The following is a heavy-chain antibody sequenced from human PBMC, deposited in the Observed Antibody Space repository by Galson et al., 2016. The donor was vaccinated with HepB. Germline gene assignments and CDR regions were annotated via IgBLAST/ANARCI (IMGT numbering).Heavy chain of an antibody. CDR2: IWSDGNTK. V-gene: IGHV3-33*01. Sequence: SLRLSCAASGLTFSRDGMHWVRQPPGKGLEWVAVIWSDGNTKFYADSVEGRFTISRDNAKNSLYLQTYSLRAEDTAVYYCARSVGRGPAAHFDFWGQGTLVTVSS. CDR1: GLTFSRDG. J-gene: IGHJ4*02. CDR3: ARSVGRGPAAHFDF. D-gene: IGHD2-2*01.